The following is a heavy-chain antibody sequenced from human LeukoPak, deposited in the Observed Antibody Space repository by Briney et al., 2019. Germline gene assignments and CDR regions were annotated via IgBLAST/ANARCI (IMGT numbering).Heavy chain of an antibody. CDR3: ARVTEYMIEDYFDY. D-gene: IGHD3-22*01. V-gene: IGHV4-38-2*02. CDR1: GYSISSGYY. J-gene: IGHJ4*02. CDR2: IYHSGST. Sequence: SETLSLTCTVSGYSISSGYYWGWIRQRPGKGLEWIGSIYHSGSTYYNPSLKSRVTISVDTSKNPFSLKLSSVTAADTAVYYCARVTEYMIEDYFDYWGQGTLVTVSS.